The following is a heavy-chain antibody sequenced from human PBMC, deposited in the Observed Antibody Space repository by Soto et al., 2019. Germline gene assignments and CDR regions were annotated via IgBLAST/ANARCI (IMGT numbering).Heavy chain of an antibody. CDR2: IGESGTPT. CDR1: GFTFSSYA. V-gene: IGHV3-23*01. CDR3: AREIPGVRYYGMDV. D-gene: IGHD2-2*01. J-gene: IGHJ6*02. Sequence: EVQLLESGGGLVQPGGSLRLSCAASGFTFSSYAMKWVRQAPGKGLEWVSLIGESGTPTYYADSVKGRFTISRDNSGNALFLEMYSVRSEDTAVYYCAREIPGVRYYGMDVWGQGTTVTVAS.